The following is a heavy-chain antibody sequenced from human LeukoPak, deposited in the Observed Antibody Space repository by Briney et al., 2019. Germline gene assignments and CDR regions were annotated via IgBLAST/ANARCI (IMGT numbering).Heavy chain of an antibody. CDR2: ISDDGSNK. V-gene: IGHV3-30*04. J-gene: IGHJ4*02. CDR1: GFTFRTYA. CDR3: ARAFSTTAFDY. Sequence: GGSLRLSCAASGFTFRTYAMNWVRQAPGKGLEWVAVISDDGSNKYYAESVKGQFTISRDNSKNTLYLQMNSLRAEDTVVYYCARAFSTTAFDYWGQGTLVTVSS. D-gene: IGHD4-17*01.